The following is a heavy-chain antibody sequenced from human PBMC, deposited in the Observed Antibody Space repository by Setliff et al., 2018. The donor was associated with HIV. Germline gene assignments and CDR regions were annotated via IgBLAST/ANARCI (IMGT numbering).Heavy chain of an antibody. V-gene: IGHV4-59*01. CDR3: ARSRTSSGYYGVTGYGMDV. D-gene: IGHD3-22*01. Sequence: PSETLSLTCTVSGGSNSSDYWSWIRQPPGKGLEWIGYIYYSGSTNYNPSLKSRVTISVATSKNQFSLKLNSVTTADTAVYYCARSRTSSGYYGVTGYGMDVWGQGTTVTVSS. CDR1: GGSNSSDY. CDR2: IYYSGST. J-gene: IGHJ6*02.